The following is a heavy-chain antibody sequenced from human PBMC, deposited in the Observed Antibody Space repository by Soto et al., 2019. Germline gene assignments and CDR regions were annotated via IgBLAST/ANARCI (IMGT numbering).Heavy chain of an antibody. CDR2: FDPEDGET. J-gene: IGHJ4*02. CDR1: GYTLTELS. CDR3: ATGDTTMALYYFDF. V-gene: IGHV1-24*01. D-gene: IGHD5-18*01. Sequence: ASVKVSCKVSGYTLTELSMHWVRQAPGKGLEWMGGFDPEDGETIYAQKFQGRVTMTEDTSTDTAYMELSSLRSEDTAMYYCATGDTTMALYYFDFWGQGTLVTVSS.